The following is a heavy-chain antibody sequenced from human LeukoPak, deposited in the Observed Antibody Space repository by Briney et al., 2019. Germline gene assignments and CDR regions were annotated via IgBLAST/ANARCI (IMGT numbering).Heavy chain of an antibody. CDR3: ARGYSAVTY. CDR1: GDSVSSNSGN. J-gene: IGHJ4*02. V-gene: IGHV6-1*01. D-gene: IGHD6-19*01. Sequence: SQTLSLTCAISGDSVSSNSGNWNWIRQSPSRGLEWLGRTYYRSKWYNDYAVYVKSRITINADTSKNQFSLQLNSVTPEDTAVYYCARGYSAVTYWGQGTLVTVSS. CDR2: TYYRSKWYN.